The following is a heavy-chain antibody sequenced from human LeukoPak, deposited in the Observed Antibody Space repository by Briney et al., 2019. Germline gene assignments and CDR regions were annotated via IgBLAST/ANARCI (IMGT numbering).Heavy chain of an antibody. Sequence: GGSLRLSCAASGFTFSNYWMNWVRQAPGKGLVWVSRIASDGSSTTYADSVKGRFSISRDNAKNTLYLQMNSLRVEDKAVYYCARGRPHGNDYWGQGTLVTVSS. CDR1: GFTFSNYW. D-gene: IGHD4-23*01. CDR2: IASDGSST. V-gene: IGHV3-74*01. J-gene: IGHJ4*02. CDR3: ARGRPHGNDY.